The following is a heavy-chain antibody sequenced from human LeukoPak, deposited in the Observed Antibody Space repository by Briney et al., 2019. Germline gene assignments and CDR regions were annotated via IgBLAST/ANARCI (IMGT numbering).Heavy chain of an antibody. D-gene: IGHD3-10*01. Sequence: GGSLRLSCAASGFTFSSYSMNWVRQAPGKGLEWVSSISSSSSYIYYADSVKGRFTISRDNAKNSLYLQMNSLRAEDTAVYYCARDFVATGALWFGEGGQGTLVTVSS. V-gene: IGHV3-21*01. CDR2: ISSSSSYI. J-gene: IGHJ4*02. CDR1: GFTFSSYS. CDR3: ARDFVATGALWFGE.